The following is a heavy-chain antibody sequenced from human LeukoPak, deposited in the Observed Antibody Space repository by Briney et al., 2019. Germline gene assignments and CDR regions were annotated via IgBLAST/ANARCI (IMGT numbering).Heavy chain of an antibody. J-gene: IGHJ6*03. CDR1: GGSLWSFY. CDR2: LYNNGST. CDR3: ARVRKGYGTYYYYYYMDV. V-gene: IGHV4-4*07. Sequence: PSETLSLTCTVSGGSLWSFYWSWVRQPAGKGLEWIGRLYNNGSTNYSPSLKSRVTISVDTSKNQFSLKLSSVTAADTAVYYCARVRKGYGTYYYYYYMDVWGKGTTVTVSS. D-gene: IGHD5-12*01.